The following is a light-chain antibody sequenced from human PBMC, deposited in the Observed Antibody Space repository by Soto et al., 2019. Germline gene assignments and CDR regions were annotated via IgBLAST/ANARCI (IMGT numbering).Light chain of an antibody. CDR1: RTVISH. CDR2: AAS. V-gene: IGKV3-15*01. J-gene: IGKJ2*01. CDR3: QQYNSWPYT. Sequence: EIVLTQSPATLSVSPGERATLSCRASRTVISHLAWYQQRPGQGPRLLIYAASTRATGIPARFSGSGSGTEFTLTISSLQSEDFAVYYCQQYNSWPYTFGQGTKLEIK.